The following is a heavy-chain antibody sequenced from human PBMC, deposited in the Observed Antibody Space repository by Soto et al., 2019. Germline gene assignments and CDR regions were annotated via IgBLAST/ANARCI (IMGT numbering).Heavy chain of an antibody. CDR2: IYYSGST. J-gene: IGHJ4*02. V-gene: IGHV4-59*08. CDR1: GGSIGSSN. Sequence: SETLSLTCTVSGGSIGSSNWSWIRQPPGKGLEWIGYIYYSGSTNYNPSLKSRVTISVDTSKNQFSLKLSSVTAADTAVYYCARRVDYVWGSYRYSPYFDYWGQGTLVTVS. CDR3: ARRVDYVWGSYRYSPYFDY. D-gene: IGHD3-16*02.